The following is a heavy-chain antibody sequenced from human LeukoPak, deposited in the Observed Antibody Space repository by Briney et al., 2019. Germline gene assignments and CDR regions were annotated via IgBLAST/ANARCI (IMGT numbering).Heavy chain of an antibody. CDR3: ARASYSYDINGWVPFDY. V-gene: IGHV4-61*02. D-gene: IGHD3-22*01. CDR2: IYTSGST. J-gene: IGHJ4*02. CDR1: GYSISNGYY. Sequence: SETLSLTCTVSGYSISNGYYWGWIRQPAGKGLEWIGRIYTSGSTNYNPSLKSRVTISGDTSKNQFSLRLSSVTAADTAVYYCARASYSYDINGWVPFDYWGQGTLVTVSS.